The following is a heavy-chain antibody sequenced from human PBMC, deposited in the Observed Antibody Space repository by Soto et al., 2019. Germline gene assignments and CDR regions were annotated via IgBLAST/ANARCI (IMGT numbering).Heavy chain of an antibody. D-gene: IGHD2-15*01. CDR1: GASITSSDYY. J-gene: IGHJ4*02. Sequence: QLQLQESGPGLVKPSETLSLACTVSGASITSSDYYWDWIRQPPGKGLEWIGAIYSGSNTYYHPSIKSKVTMSVDTSKNQISLKLRSVTAADTAVYFCAGGNDSYPVPNFWGQGALGTAFS. CDR3: AGGNDSYPVPNF. V-gene: IGHV4-39*01. CDR2: IYSGSNT.